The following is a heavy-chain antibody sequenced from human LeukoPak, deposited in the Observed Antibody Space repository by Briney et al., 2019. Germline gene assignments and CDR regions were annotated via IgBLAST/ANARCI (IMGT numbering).Heavy chain of an antibody. CDR3: AREDGYYDFWGTNYYYYGMDV. D-gene: IGHD3-3*01. J-gene: IGHJ6*02. CDR1: GFTFSSYW. CDR2: INSGGSST. Sequence: GGSLRLSCAASGFTFSSYWMHWVRQAPGKGLVWVSRINSGGSSTSYADSVKGRFTISRDNAKNTLYLQMNSLRAEDTAVYYCAREDGYYDFWGTNYYYYGMDVWGQGTTVTVSS. V-gene: IGHV3-74*01.